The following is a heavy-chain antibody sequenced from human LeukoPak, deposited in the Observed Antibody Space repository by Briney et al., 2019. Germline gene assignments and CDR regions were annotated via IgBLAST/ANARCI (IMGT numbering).Heavy chain of an antibody. CDR3: ARDRFYYDSSGYPAFDY. CDR1: GFTFSSYY. CDR2: ISSSSNYI. J-gene: IGHJ4*02. V-gene: IGHV3-21*01. Sequence: RGTPRLSCAASGFTFSSYYMNWVCQAPGKGLEWVSSISSSSNYIYYTDSVKGRFTISRDNAENSLYLQMNSLRAEDTAVYYCARDRFYYDSSGYPAFDYWGQGTLVTVSS. D-gene: IGHD3-22*01.